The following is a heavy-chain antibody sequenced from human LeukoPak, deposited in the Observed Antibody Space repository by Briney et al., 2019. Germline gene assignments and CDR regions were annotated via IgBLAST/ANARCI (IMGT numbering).Heavy chain of an antibody. CDR2: IYYSGST. CDR1: GGSISSYY. J-gene: IGHJ4*02. D-gene: IGHD3-10*01. V-gene: IGHV4-59*01. CDR3: ARLRSSSTDLWFGEFIFDY. Sequence: PSESLSLTCTVSGGSISSYYWSWIRQPPGKGLEWIGYIYYSGSTNYNPSLKSRVTISVDTSKNQFSLKLSSVTAADTAVYYCARLRSSSTDLWFGEFIFDYRGQGTLVTVSS.